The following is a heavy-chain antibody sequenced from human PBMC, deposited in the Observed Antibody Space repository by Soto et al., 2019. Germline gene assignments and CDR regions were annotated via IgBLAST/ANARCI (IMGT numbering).Heavy chain of an antibody. CDR1: GFTFSNAW. J-gene: IGHJ6*02. Sequence: GGSLRLSCAASGFTFSNAWMSWVRQAPGKGLEWVGRIKSKTDGGTTDYAAPVKGRFTISRDDSKNTLYLQMNSLKTEDTAVYYCTTAETYYYYGMDVWGQGTTVTVSS. V-gene: IGHV3-15*01. CDR3: TTAETYYYYGMDV. CDR2: IKSKTDGGTT.